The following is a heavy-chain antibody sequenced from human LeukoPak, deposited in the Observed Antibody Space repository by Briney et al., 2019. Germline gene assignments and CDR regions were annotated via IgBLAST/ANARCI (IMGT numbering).Heavy chain of an antibody. Sequence: GGSLRLSCAAYGFTFSSYDLSWVRQAPGKGLEWVSGISGSGDNTYYADSVKGRFTISRDHSKNTLYVQVNSLGTEDTAAYYCAKGSYYDSSGSFYFDYWRQGTLVTVSS. CDR2: ISGSGDNT. CDR1: GFTFSSYD. CDR3: AKGSYYDSSGSFYFDY. D-gene: IGHD3-22*01. J-gene: IGHJ4*02. V-gene: IGHV3-23*01.